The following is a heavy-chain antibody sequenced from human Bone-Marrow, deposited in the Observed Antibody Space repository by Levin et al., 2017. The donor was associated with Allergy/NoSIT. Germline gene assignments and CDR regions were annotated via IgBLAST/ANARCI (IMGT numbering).Heavy chain of an antibody. Sequence: GESLKISCAASGFSFNSYGMSWVRQAPGKGLEWVSVISGSGGSTYYADSVKGRFTISRDNSKNTLYLQMDSLRAEDTAVYYCAKDRNRMRLVVTAIDFWGQGTLVTVSS. CDR2: ISGSGGST. CDR1: GFSFNSYG. V-gene: IGHV3-23*01. CDR3: AKDRNRMRLVVTAIDF. D-gene: IGHD2-21*02. J-gene: IGHJ4*02.